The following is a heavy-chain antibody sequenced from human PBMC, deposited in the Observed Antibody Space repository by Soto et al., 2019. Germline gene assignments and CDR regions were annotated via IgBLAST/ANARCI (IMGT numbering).Heavy chain of an antibody. D-gene: IGHD3-16*01. Sequence: QVQLQESGPGLVKPSGTLSLTCAVSSGSISSSNWWSWVRQPPGKGLEWIGEIYHSGSTNYNPSLKSRVTISVDKSKNQFSLKLSSVTAADTAVYYCARVLSPKSGSGFGDYFDYWGQGTLVTVSS. CDR3: ARVLSPKSGSGFGDYFDY. V-gene: IGHV4-4*02. J-gene: IGHJ4*02. CDR1: SGSISSSNW. CDR2: IYHSGST.